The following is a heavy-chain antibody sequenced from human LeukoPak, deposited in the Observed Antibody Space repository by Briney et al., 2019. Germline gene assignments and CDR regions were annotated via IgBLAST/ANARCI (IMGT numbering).Heavy chain of an antibody. D-gene: IGHD3-22*01. V-gene: IGHV3-30*04. CDR2: ISYDGSNK. CDR3: ASSRYDSSGYYGIIAY. Sequence: GGSLRLSCAASGFTFSSYAMHWVRQAPGKGLEWVAVISYDGSNKYYADSVKGRFTISRDNAKNSLYLQMNSLRAEDTAVYYCASSRYDSSGYYGIIAYWGQGTLVTVSS. J-gene: IGHJ4*02. CDR1: GFTFSSYA.